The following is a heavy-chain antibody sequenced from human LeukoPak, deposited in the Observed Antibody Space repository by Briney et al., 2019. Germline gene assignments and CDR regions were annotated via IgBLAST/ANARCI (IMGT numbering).Heavy chain of an antibody. J-gene: IGHJ5*02. V-gene: IGHV4-38-2*02. Sequence: SETLSLTFPVPGHSLRRYYYWGWTRQPPGKALEWMGCMHHNGAAYYTASLRSRVTISVDPSNNQFFLDLKSLTAADTAVYYCARGADTSSWHWFDPWGRGTLVTVSS. CDR2: MHHNGAA. CDR3: ARGADTSSWHWFDP. D-gene: IGHD6-13*01. CDR1: GHSLRRYYY.